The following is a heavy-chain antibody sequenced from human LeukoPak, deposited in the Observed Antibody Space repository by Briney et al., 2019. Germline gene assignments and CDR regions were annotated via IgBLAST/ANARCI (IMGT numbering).Heavy chain of an antibody. J-gene: IGHJ4*02. V-gene: IGHV3-23*01. Sequence: GSLRLSCAASGFTFSSYGMSWVRQAPGKGLEWVSAISGSGGSTYYADSVKGRFTISRDNAKNSLYLQMNSLRAEDTAVYYCAREYSSSPEFDYWGQGTLVTVSS. D-gene: IGHD6-6*01. CDR2: ISGSGGST. CDR3: AREYSSSPEFDY. CDR1: GFTFSSYG.